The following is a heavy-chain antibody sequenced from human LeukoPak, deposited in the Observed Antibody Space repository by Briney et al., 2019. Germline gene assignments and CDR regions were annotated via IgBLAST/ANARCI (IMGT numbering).Heavy chain of an antibody. J-gene: IGHJ3*02. V-gene: IGHV4-34*01. CDR3: ARGVYYYDSSGYYSGRAFDI. CDR2: INHSGNT. CDR1: CFTFSDYY. Sequence: GALRLSCAASCFTFSDYYMSLIRQAPGKGLEGSGEINHSGNTNYNPSLKSRVTISVDTSQNQLSLKLRSVTAADTAVYYCARGVYYYDSSGYYSGRAFDIWGQGTMVTVSS. D-gene: IGHD3-22*01.